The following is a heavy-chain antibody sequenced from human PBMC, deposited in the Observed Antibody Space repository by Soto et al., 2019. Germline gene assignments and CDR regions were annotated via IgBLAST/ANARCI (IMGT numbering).Heavy chain of an antibody. CDR1: GDSVSSNSAA. Sequence: PSQTLSLTCAISGDSVSSNSAAWNWIRQSPSGGLEWLGRTYYRSKWYNDYAVSVKSRITINPDTSKNQFSLQLNSVTPEDTAVYYCARAAVVAATGGYGMDVWGQGTTVTVSS. CDR3: ARAAVVAATGGYGMDV. D-gene: IGHD2-15*01. J-gene: IGHJ6*02. CDR2: TYYRSKWYN. V-gene: IGHV6-1*01.